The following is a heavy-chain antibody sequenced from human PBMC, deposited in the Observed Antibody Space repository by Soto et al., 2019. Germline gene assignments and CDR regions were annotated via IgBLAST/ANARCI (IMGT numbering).Heavy chain of an antibody. CDR1: GFTFGDYA. V-gene: IGHV3-49*03. CDR3: TRDLYCSDNTCYSGSEI. J-gene: IGHJ3*02. D-gene: IGHD2-15*01. Sequence: GGSLRLSCATSGFTFGDYAMSLFRQAPGKGLDWVGFIRSKVHGGTTEYDTSVKGRFTISRDDSKSIAYLQMNSLKTEDTAVYYCTRDLYCSDNTCYSGSEIWGPGTMVTVSS. CDR2: IRSKVHGGTT.